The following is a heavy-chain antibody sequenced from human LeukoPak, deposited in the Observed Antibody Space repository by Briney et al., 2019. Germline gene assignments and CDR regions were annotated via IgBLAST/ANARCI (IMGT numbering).Heavy chain of an antibody. D-gene: IGHD3-10*01. Sequence: SETLSLTCTVSGGSISSYYWSWIRQPPGKGLEWIGYIYYSGSTNYNPSLKSRVTISVDTSKNQSSLKLSSVTAADTAVYYCARDNGSGMWDYWGQGTLVTVSS. CDR2: IYYSGST. CDR3: ARDNGSGMWDY. CDR1: GGSISSYY. V-gene: IGHV4-59*01. J-gene: IGHJ4*02.